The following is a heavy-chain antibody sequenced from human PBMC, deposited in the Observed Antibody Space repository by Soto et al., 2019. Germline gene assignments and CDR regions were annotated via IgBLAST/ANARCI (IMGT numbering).Heavy chain of an antibody. V-gene: IGHV1-8*01. J-gene: IGHJ4*02. Sequence: ASVKVSCKASGYTFTRYDINWVRQATGQGLEWMGWMNPNSGNTGYAQKFQGRVTMTRNTSISTAYMELSSLRSEDTAVYYCARGHRIVVVTAIKYYFDYWGQGTLVTVSS. D-gene: IGHD2-21*02. CDR3: ARGHRIVVVTAIKYYFDY. CDR2: MNPNSGNT. CDR1: GYTFTRYD.